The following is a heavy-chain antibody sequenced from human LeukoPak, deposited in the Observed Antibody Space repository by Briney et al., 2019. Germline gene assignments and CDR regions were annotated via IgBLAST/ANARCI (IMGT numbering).Heavy chain of an antibody. CDR2: ISWNSGSI. J-gene: IGHJ4*02. V-gene: IGHV3-9*01. D-gene: IGHD5-12*01. Sequence: GRSLRLSCAASGFTFDDYAMHWVRQAPGKGLEWVSGISWNSGSIGYADSVKGRFTISRDNAKNSLYLQMNSLRAEDTALYYCATGPQYSGYVEDYWGQGTLVTVSS. CDR3: ATGPQYSGYVEDY. CDR1: GFTFDDYA.